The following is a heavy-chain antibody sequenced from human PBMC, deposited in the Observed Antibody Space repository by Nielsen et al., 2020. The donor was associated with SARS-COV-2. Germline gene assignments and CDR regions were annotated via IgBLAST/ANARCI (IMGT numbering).Heavy chain of an antibody. CDR2: ISGSGGST. CDR3: AQPGVTMIVGVTYFFDC. D-gene: IGHD3-22*01. CDR1: GFTFSSYA. J-gene: IGHJ4*02. V-gene: IGHV3-23*01. Sequence: GGSLRLSCAASGFTFSSYAMSWVRQAPGKGLEWVSAISGSGGSTYYADSVKGRFTISRDNSKNKLYLQMNSLRAEDTAVYYCAQPGVTMIVGVTYFFDCWGQGTLGTVSS.